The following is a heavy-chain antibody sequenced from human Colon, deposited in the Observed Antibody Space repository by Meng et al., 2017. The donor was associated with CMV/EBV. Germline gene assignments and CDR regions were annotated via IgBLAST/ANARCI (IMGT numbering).Heavy chain of an antibody. CDR3: ARGSKAARQNWFDP. V-gene: IGHV4-59*01. CDR1: SGSISSYY. Sequence: SETLSLTCTVSSGSISSYYWSWIRQPPGKGLEWIGYIYYSGSTNYNPSLKSRVTISVDTSKNQFSLKLSSVTAADTAVYYCARGSKAARQNWFDPWGQGTLVTVSS. CDR2: IYYSGST. D-gene: IGHD6-6*01. J-gene: IGHJ5*02.